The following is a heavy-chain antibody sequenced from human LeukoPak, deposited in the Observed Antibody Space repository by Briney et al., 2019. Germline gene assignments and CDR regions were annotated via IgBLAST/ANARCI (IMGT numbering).Heavy chain of an antibody. D-gene: IGHD1-1*01. J-gene: IGHJ3*02. V-gene: IGHV3-30*02. CDR1: GFTFSSYG. CDR2: IRYDGSNK. Sequence: GGSLRLSCAASGFTFSSYGMHWVRQAPGKGLEWVAFIRYDGSNKYYADSVKGRFTISRDNSKNTLYLQMNSLRAEDTAVYYCAKDRDNWNDGDAFDIWGQGTMVTVSS. CDR3: AKDRDNWNDGDAFDI.